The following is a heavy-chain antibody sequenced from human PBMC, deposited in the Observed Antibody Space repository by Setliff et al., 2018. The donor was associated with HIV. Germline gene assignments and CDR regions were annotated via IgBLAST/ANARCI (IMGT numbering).Heavy chain of an antibody. CDR2: IYYSGTT. J-gene: IGHJ1*01. CDR1: GGSINSDNYY. V-gene: IGHV4-39*01. D-gene: IGHD2-21*02. Sequence: PSETLSLTCSVSGGSINSDNYYWGWIRQAPWKGLEWIGSIYYSGTTYYNPSLRGRVTISVDRSRNQFSLTLNSVTAADTATYYCASRGIVVVTMSMPDEFFVHWGHGTLVTVSS. CDR3: ASRGIVVVTMSMPDEFFVH.